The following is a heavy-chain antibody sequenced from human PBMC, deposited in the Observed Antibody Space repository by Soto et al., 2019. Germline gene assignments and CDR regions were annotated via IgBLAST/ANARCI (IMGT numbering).Heavy chain of an antibody. CDR2: ISYDGSNK. CDR1: GFTFSSYG. Sequence: QVQLVESGGGVVQPGRSLRLSCAASGFTFSSYGMHWVRQAPGKGLEWVAVISYDGSNKYYADSVKGRFTISRDNSKNTLYLQMNSLRAEDTAVYYCAKGHSSGLDYWGQGTLVTVSS. CDR3: AKGHSSGLDY. V-gene: IGHV3-30*18. D-gene: IGHD6-19*01. J-gene: IGHJ4*02.